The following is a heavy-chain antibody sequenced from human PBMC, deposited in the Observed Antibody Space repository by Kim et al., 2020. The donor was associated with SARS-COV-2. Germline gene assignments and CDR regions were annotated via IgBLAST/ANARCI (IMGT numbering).Heavy chain of an antibody. CDR1: GGSFSGYY. CDR3: ARIRPEFHRFDP. J-gene: IGHJ5*02. V-gene: IGHV4-34*01. Sequence: SETLSLTCAVYGGSFSGYYWSWIRQPPGKGLEWIGEINHSGSTNYNPSLKSRVTISVDTSKNQFSLKLSSVTAADTAVYYCARIRPEFHRFDPWGQGTLVTVSS. CDR2: INHSGST.